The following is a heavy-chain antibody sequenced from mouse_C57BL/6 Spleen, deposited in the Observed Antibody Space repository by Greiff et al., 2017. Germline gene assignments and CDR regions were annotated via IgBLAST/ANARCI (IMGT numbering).Heavy chain of an antibody. CDR1: GYTFTTYP. D-gene: IGHD1-1*01. Sequence: QVQLKESGAELVKPGASVKMSCKASGYTFTTYPIEWMKQTHGKSLEWIGNFHPYNDDTKYTEKFKGKATLTVEKYSSTVYLELRRVTSDDSAVFYCAILLEGYAYWGQATLVTVAA. J-gene: IGHJ3*01. CDR2: FHPYNDDT. V-gene: IGHV1-47*01. CDR3: AILLEGYAY.